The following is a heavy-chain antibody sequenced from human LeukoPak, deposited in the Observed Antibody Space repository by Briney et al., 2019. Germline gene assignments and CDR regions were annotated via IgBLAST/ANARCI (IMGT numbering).Heavy chain of an antibody. CDR3: AGGSDFWSAYYYYYMDV. D-gene: IGHD3-3*01. V-gene: IGHV1-69*05. Sequence: SVKVSCKASGGTFSSYAISWVRQAPGQGLEWMGGIIHIFGTANYAQKFQGRVTITTDESTSTAYMELSSLRSEDTAVYYCAGGSDFWSAYYYYYMDVWGKGTTVTVSS. J-gene: IGHJ6*03. CDR1: GGTFSSYA. CDR2: IIHIFGTA.